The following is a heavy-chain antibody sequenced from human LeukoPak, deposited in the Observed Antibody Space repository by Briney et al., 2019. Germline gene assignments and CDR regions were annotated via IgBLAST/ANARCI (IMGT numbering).Heavy chain of an antibody. Sequence: GGSLRLSCAASGFTFSDYYMSWIRQAPGKGLEWVSYISSSGSTIYYADSVKGRFTISRDSAKNTLYLQMNSLRAEDTAVYYCARAKVFWSGSPFWGQGTLVTVSS. D-gene: IGHD3-3*01. CDR1: GFTFSDYY. J-gene: IGHJ4*02. V-gene: IGHV3-11*04. CDR2: ISSSGSTI. CDR3: ARAKVFWSGSPF.